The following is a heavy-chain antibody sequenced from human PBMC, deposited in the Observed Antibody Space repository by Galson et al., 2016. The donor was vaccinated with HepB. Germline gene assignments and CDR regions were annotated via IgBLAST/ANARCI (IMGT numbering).Heavy chain of an antibody. V-gene: IGHV6-1*01. J-gene: IGHJ4*02. CDR1: GDSVSSNSAG. Sequence: CAISGDSVSSNSAGWNWIRQSPSRGLEWLGRTYYRSKWYNDYAVSVKSRITINPDTSKNQFSLHLNSVTPEDTAVYYCARDRRAAAATYFAYWGQGTLVTVAS. CDR3: ARDRRAAAATYFAY. CDR2: TYYRSKWYN. D-gene: IGHD6-13*01.